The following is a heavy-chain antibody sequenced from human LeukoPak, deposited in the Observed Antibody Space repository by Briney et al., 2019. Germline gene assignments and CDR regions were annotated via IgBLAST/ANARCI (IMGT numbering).Heavy chain of an antibody. J-gene: IGHJ4*02. CDR2: IYYSGST. D-gene: IGHD3-3*01. Sequence: PSETLSLTCTVSGGSISSSSYYWGWLRQPPGKGLEWIGSIYYSGSTYYNPSLKSRVTISVDTSKNQFSLKLSSVTAADTAVYYCARRNYDFWSGYSPLIDYWGQGTLVTVSS. CDR1: GGSISSSSYY. V-gene: IGHV4-39*07. CDR3: ARRNYDFWSGYSPLIDY.